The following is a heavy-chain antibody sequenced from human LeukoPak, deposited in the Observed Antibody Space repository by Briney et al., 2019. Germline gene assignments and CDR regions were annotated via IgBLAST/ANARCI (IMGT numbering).Heavy chain of an antibody. CDR3: AKELGSSGYFVY. CDR1: GFTFSNYD. J-gene: IGHJ4*02. V-gene: IGHV3-23*01. D-gene: IGHD3-22*01. CDR2: ISGSGGST. Sequence: GGSLRLSCAASGFTFSNYDMSWVRQAPGKGLEWVSGISGSGGSTYHADSVKGRFTISRDNSKNTPYLQMNSLRAEDTAVYYCAKELGSSGYFVYWGQGTLVTVSS.